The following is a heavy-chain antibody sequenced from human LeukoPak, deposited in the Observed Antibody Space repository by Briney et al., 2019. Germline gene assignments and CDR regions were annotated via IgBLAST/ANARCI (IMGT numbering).Heavy chain of an antibody. D-gene: IGHD3-10*01. J-gene: IGHJ4*02. CDR2: IYHSGST. CDR1: GGSISSGGYS. V-gene: IGHV4-30-2*01. Sequence: SETLSLTCAVSGGSISSGGYSWSWIRQPPRKGLEWIGYIYHSGSTYYNPSLKSRVTISVDRSKNQFSLKLSSVTAADTAVYYCARSGSGSYEGIDYWGQGTLVTVSS. CDR3: ARSGSGSYEGIDY.